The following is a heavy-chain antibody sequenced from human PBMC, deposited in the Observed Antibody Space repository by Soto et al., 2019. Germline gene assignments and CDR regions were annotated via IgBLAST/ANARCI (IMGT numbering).Heavy chain of an antibody. V-gene: IGHV1-18*04. CDR3: ARDQEYSTSGLYWFDL. Sequence: ASVKVSCKASGYTFTSFGITWVRQAPGQDLEWMGWISAYNGDTNYAPRLQGRVTMTTDTSTSTVYMELKNLKSDDTAVYYCARDQEYSTSGLYWFDLWGQGTLVTVSS. D-gene: IGHD6-6*01. J-gene: IGHJ5*02. CDR1: GYTFTSFG. CDR2: ISAYNGDT.